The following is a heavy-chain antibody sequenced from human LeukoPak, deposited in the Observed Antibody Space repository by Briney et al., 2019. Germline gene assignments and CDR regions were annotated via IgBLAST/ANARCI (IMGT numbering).Heavy chain of an antibody. CDR3: ARGYCSDERCPXXXS. Sequence: PSETLSLTCSVSGGSVTSYYWNWVRQTPGKGLEWIGYTSNSETTDYGPSFKSRVTLSLDTSKNQFSLKLSSVTAADTGVYYCARGYCSDERCPXXXSWXXXXXXTVS. J-gene: IGHJ5*01. D-gene: IGHD2-15*01. V-gene: IGHV4-59*02. CDR1: GGSVTSYY. CDR2: TSNSETT.